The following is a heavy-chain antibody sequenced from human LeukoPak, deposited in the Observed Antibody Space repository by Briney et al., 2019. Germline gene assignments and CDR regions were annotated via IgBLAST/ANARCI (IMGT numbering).Heavy chain of an antibody. CDR2: IRYDGSNK. J-gene: IGHJ4*02. V-gene: IGHV3-30*02. Sequence: GGSLRLSCAASGFTFSSYGMHWVRQAPGKGLEWVAFIRYDGSNKYYADSVKGRFTISRDNSKNTLYLQMNSLRAEDTAVYYCAKDHATHYYDSSGYIDYWGQGTLVTVSS. CDR3: AKDHATHYYDSSGYIDY. CDR1: GFTFSSYG. D-gene: IGHD3-22*01.